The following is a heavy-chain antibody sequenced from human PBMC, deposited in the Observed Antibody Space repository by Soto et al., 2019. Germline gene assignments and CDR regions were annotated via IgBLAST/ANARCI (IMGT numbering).Heavy chain of an antibody. Sequence: EVQLVESGGGLVQPGGSLRLSCEVSGFTFSIHAMNWVRQAPGKGLEWVAYIHGTRSIIYYADSVKGRFTISRDNAKNSLFLQMDSLRDEDTAVYYCARDARNADYDYGGQGTLVPVSS. CDR1: GFTFSIHA. V-gene: IGHV3-48*02. CDR2: IHGTRSII. CDR3: ARDARNADYDY. J-gene: IGHJ4*02. D-gene: IGHD3-16*01.